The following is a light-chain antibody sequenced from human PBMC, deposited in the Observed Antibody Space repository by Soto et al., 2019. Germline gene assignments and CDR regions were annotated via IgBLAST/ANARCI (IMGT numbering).Light chain of an antibody. CDR3: SSYTITTALV. CDR1: SSDVGGYNY. Sequence: QSALTQPASVSGSPGQSITISCTGTSSDVGGYNYVSWYQQHPGKAPKLMIYEVNNRPSGVSNRFSGSKSGNTASLTISGLQADDEADYYCSSYTITTALVFGTGTKLTVL. V-gene: IGLV2-14*01. CDR2: EVN. J-gene: IGLJ1*01.